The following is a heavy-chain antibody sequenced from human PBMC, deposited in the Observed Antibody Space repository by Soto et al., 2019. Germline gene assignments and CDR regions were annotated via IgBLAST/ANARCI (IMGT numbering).Heavy chain of an antibody. CDR3: ATDHIVVVVADMTAFDI. CDR2: FDPEDGET. D-gene: IGHD2-15*01. V-gene: IGHV1-24*01. CDR1: GYTLTELS. Sequence: GASVKVSCKVSGYTLTELSMHWVRQAPGKGLEWMGGFDPEDGETIYAQKFQGRVTMTEDTSTDTAYMELSSLRSEDTAVYYCATDHIVVVVADMTAFDIWGPGTMVTVSS. J-gene: IGHJ3*02.